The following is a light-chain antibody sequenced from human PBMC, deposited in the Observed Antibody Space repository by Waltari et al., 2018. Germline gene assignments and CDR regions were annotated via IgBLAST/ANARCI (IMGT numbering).Light chain of an antibody. J-gene: IGLJ3*02. CDR2: RNN. CDR3: ATWDGSLTAWV. CDR1: TSNIGRNY. V-gene: IGLV1-47*01. Sequence: QSVLTQPPSASGTPGQRVTISCSGGTSNIGRNYVYWYQQFPGTAPKLLVYRNNERPYGVPDRISGSKSGTSASLAISGLRSEDEADYYCATWDGSLTAWVFGGGTKLTVL.